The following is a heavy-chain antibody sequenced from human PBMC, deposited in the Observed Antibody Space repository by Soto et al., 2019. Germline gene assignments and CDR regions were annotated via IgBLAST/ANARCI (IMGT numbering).Heavy chain of an antibody. D-gene: IGHD6-19*01. CDR2: IIPILGIA. CDR1: GYTFTSYG. Sequence: GASVKVSCKASGYTFTSYGISWVRQAPGQGLEWMGRIIPILGIANYAQKFQGRVTITADKSTSTAYMELSSLRSEDTAVYYCARVDPSRWPGWFDPWGQGTLVTVSS. J-gene: IGHJ5*02. CDR3: ARVDPSRWPGWFDP. V-gene: IGHV1-69*04.